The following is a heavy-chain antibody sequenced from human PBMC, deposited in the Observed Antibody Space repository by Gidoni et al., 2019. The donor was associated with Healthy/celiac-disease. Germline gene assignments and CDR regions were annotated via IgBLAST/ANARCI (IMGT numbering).Heavy chain of an antibody. V-gene: IGHV1-3*01. CDR1: GSTFTSYA. CDR2: INAGNGNT. CDR3: ARGWLATDGADY. Sequence: QVQLVQSGAEVKKPGASVKVSCKASGSTFTSYAMHWVLQAPGQRLEWMGWINAGNGNTKYSQKCQGRVTITRDTSASTAYMELSSLRSEDTAVYYCARGWLATDGADYWGQGTLVTVSS. J-gene: IGHJ4*02. D-gene: IGHD6-19*01.